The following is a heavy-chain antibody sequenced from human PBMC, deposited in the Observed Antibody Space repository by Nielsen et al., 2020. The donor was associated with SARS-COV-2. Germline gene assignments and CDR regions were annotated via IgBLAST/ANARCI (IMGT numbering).Heavy chain of an antibody. V-gene: IGHV4-59*01. CDR2: IHHSGYT. CDR3: ARGYYNVDY. J-gene: IGHJ4*02. D-gene: IGHD3-10*01. Sequence: SETLSLTCSVSGGPMHNYYWNWIRQPPGKGLEWIGYIHHSGYTIYNPSLNSRVTISVDTPNKQVTLQLSSVTAADTAVYYCARGYYNVDYWGQGTLVNVSS. CDR1: GGPMHNYY.